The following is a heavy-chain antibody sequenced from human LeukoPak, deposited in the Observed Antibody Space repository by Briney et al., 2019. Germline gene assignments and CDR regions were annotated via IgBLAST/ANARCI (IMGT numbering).Heavy chain of an antibody. CDR2: ISAYNGNT. D-gene: IGHD3-22*01. CDR1: GYTFTSYG. J-gene: IGHJ6*02. CDR3: ARDRYYDSSGYYPPPYYYYGMDV. Sequence: ASVKVSCKASGYTFTSYGISWVRQAPGQGLEWMGWISAYNGNTNYAQKLQGRVTVTTDTSTSTAYMELRSLRSDDTAVYYCARDRYYDSSGYYPPPYYYYGMDVWGQGTTVTVSS. V-gene: IGHV1-18*01.